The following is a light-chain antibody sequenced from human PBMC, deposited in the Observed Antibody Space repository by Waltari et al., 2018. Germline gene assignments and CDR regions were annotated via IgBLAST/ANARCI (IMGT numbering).Light chain of an antibody. V-gene: IGKV1-5*03. CDR2: RAS. Sequence: DIQMTQSPSTLSASVGDRVTITCRASQTISTWLAWYQQKPGKAPKVLIYRASSLQRGVPSRFSGSGSGTEFTLTISSLQPDDFATYYCQQYNSYSGGTFGPGTKVDIK. CDR1: QTISTW. CDR3: QQYNSYSGGT. J-gene: IGKJ3*01.